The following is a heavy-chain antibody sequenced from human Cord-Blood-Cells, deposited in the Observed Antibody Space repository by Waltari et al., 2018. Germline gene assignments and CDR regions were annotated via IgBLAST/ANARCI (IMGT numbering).Heavy chain of an antibody. V-gene: IGHV1-69*01. CDR2: TIPIFGTA. J-gene: IGHJ4*02. Sequence: QVQLVQSGAEVKKPGSSVKVSCKASGGTFSSYAISWVRQAPGQGLEWMGGTIPIFGTANYAQKFEGRGTITADESTSTAYMELSSLRSEDTAVYYCASPRSVVVPAASPYYFDYWGQGTLVTVSS. CDR1: GGTFSSYA. D-gene: IGHD2-2*01. CDR3: ASPRSVVVPAASPYYFDY.